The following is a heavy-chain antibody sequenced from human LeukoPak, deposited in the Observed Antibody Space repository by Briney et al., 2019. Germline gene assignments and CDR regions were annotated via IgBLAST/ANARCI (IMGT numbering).Heavy chain of an antibody. Sequence: SQTLSLTCAVSGGSISSGGYSWSWIRQPPGKGLEWIGYIYHSGSTYYNPSLKSRVTISVDRSKNQFSLKLSSVTAADTAVYYCARVQHNLVVTASHAFDIWGQGTMVTVSS. CDR2: IYHSGST. CDR1: GGSISSGGYS. CDR3: ARVQHNLVVTASHAFDI. V-gene: IGHV4-30-2*01. D-gene: IGHD2-21*02. J-gene: IGHJ3*02.